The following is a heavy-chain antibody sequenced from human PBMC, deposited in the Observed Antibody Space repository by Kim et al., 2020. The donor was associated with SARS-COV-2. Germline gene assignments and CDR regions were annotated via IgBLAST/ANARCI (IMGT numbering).Heavy chain of an antibody. Sequence: GGSLRLSCVASGFIFSSSAMSWVRQAPGKGLEWVSGISGSGDSTYYADSVKGRFTIYRDNSKNTVYLQMNNLRADDTAVYFCVKQVWELASWFDYWGQGTLVTVSS. CDR1: GFIFSSSA. CDR2: ISGSGDST. V-gene: IGHV3-23*01. CDR3: VKQVWELASWFDY. J-gene: IGHJ4*02. D-gene: IGHD1-26*01.